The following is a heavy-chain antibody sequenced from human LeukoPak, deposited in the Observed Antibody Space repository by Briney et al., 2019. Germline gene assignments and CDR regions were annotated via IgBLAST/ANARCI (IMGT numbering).Heavy chain of an antibody. J-gene: IGHJ5*02. CDR2: IIPILGIA. V-gene: IGHV1-69*04. Sequence: GASVKVSCKASGGTFSSYAISWVRQAPGQGLEWMGRIIPILGIANYAQKFQGRVTITADKSTSTAYMELSSLRSEDTAVYYCARDRESGIVVVPAAINWFDPWGQGTLVTVSS. D-gene: IGHD2-2*02. CDR3: ARDRESGIVVVPAAINWFDP. CDR1: GGTFSSYA.